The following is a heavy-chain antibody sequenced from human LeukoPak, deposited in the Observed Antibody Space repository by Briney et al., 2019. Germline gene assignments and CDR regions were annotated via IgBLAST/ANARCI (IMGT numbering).Heavy chain of an antibody. CDR3: ARDFHTYDYVWGSYRYDY. CDR2: IIPIFGTT. J-gene: IGHJ4*02. V-gene: IGHV1-69*05. D-gene: IGHD3-16*02. CDR1: GGTFSSYA. Sequence: SVKVSCKASGGTFSSYAISWVRQAPGQGLEWMGGIIPIFGTTNYAQKFQGRVTITTDESTSTAYMELSSLRSEDTAVYYCARDFHTYDYVWGSYRYDYWGQGTLVTVSS.